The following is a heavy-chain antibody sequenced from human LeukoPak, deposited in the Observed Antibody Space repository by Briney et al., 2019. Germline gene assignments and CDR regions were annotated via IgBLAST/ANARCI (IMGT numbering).Heavy chain of an antibody. Sequence: GGSLRLSCAASGFTVSSNYMGWVRQAPGKGLEWVSVIYSGGSTYYADSVKGRLTISRDNSKNTLYLQMNSLRAEDTAVYYCAREVSGWYYFDYWGQGTLVTVSS. CDR1: GFTVSSNY. CDR2: IYSGGST. CDR3: AREVSGWYYFDY. J-gene: IGHJ4*02. V-gene: IGHV3-53*01. D-gene: IGHD6-19*01.